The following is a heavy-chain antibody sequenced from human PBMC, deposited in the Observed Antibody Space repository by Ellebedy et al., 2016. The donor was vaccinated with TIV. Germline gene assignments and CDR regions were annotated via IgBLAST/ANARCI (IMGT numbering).Heavy chain of an antibody. CDR3: ARDGTVTTHDYYYGMDV. V-gene: IGHV4-34*01. CDR2: INHSGST. Sequence: MPSETLSLTCAVYGGSFSGYYWSWIRQPPGKGLEWIGEINHSGSTNYNPSLKSRVTISVDTSKNQFSLKLSSVTAADTAVYYCARDGTVTTHDYYYGMDVWGQGTTVTVSS. J-gene: IGHJ6*02. CDR1: GGSFSGYY. D-gene: IGHD4-17*01.